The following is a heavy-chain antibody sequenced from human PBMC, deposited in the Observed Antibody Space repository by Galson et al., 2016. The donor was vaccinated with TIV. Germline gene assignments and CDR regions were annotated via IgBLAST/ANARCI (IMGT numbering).Heavy chain of an antibody. J-gene: IGHJ6*02. CDR2: IIPIFGTA. D-gene: IGHD4-17*01. CDR1: GATFNKYA. CDR3: VRGSGDTYYSYFGMDV. Sequence: SVKVSCKASGATFNKYAISWVRQAPGQGLEWMGGIIPIFGTANYAQKFQGRVTITADEFPSAAYMELNNLRSEDTAVYYCVRGSGDTYYSYFGMDVWGQGTTVIVSS. V-gene: IGHV1-69*13.